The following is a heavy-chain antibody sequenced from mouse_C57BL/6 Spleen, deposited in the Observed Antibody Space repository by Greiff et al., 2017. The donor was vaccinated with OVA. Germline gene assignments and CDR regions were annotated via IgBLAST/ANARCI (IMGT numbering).Heavy chain of an antibody. CDR3: ARPSPAAYSLFAY. CDR1: GFTFSDYG. Sequence: EVQRVESGGGLVKPGGSLKLSCAASGFTFSDYGMHWVRQAPEKGLEWVAYISSGSSTIYYADTVKGRFTISRDNAKNTLFLQMTSLRSEDTAMYYCARPSPAAYSLFAYWGQGTLVTVSA. D-gene: IGHD6-1*01. J-gene: IGHJ3*01. V-gene: IGHV5-17*01. CDR2: ISSGSSTI.